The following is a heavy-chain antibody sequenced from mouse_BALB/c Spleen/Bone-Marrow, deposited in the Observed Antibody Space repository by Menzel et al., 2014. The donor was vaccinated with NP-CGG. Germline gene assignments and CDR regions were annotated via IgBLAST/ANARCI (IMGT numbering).Heavy chain of an antibody. Sequence: DVQLVESGGGLVQPGGSRKLSCAASGFTFSSFGMHWVRQAPEKGLEWVAYISSGSSTTYYADTVKGRFTISRDNPKNTLFLQMTSLRSEDTAMYYCARRGSNHWYFDVWGAGTTVTVSS. CDR3: ARRGSNHWYFDV. J-gene: IGHJ1*01. CDR1: GFTFSSFG. V-gene: IGHV5-17*02. D-gene: IGHD1-1*01. CDR2: ISSGSSTT.